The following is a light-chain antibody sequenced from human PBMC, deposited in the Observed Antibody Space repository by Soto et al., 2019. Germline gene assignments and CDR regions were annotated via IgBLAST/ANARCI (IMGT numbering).Light chain of an antibody. J-gene: IGLJ3*02. CDR1: SSDVGGYNF. Sequence: QSVLTQPPSASGSPGQSVTISCTGTSSDVGGYNFVSWYQQHPGKAPKFMIYEVTKRPSGVPDRFSGSKSGNTASLTVSGLQAEHEADYYCSSYAGGIKWVFGGGTQLTVL. CDR2: EVT. V-gene: IGLV2-8*01. CDR3: SSYAGGIKWV.